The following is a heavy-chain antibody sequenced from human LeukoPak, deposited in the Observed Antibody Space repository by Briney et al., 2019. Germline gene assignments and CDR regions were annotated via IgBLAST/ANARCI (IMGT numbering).Heavy chain of an antibody. D-gene: IGHD2-15*01. CDR1: GMSLYGYF. J-gene: IGHJ3*01. Sequence: AETLSLTCGVSGMSLYGYFWSWIRQPPGKGLEWIGEISQSGSTNYNPSLKSRVTILLDTSKNHFSVRLSSVTAADTAVYYCARAYYSASWYGVWGQGTLVTVSS. CDR3: ARAYYSASWYGV. V-gene: IGHV4-34*01. CDR2: ISQSGST.